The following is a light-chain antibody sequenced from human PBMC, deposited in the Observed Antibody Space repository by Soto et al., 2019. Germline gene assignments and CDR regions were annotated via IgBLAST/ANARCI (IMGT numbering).Light chain of an antibody. J-gene: IGLJ2*01. V-gene: IGLV1-44*01. Sequence: QSALTQPPSASGTPGQRVTISCSGSSSNIGSKTVNWYQQLPGKAPKVLIYNNDQRPSGVPDRFSASKSGTSASLAISGLQSEDEADYHCAAWDDSLNGPVFGGGTKLTVL. CDR2: NND. CDR3: AAWDDSLNGPV. CDR1: SSNIGSKT.